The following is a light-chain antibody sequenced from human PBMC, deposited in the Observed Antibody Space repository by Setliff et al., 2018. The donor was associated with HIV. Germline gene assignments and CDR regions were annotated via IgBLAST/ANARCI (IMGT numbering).Light chain of an antibody. J-gene: IGLJ1*01. Sequence: ALTQPASVSGSPGQSITISCTGTSSDVGGYDLVSWYQQHPGQAPKLLIYDVTTRPSGVSSRFSGSKSDNAASLTISGLQAEDEADYYCNSYSTSSTPLYVFGTGTKVTVL. CDR2: DVT. CDR3: NSYSTSSTPLYV. V-gene: IGLV2-14*03. CDR1: SSDVGGYDL.